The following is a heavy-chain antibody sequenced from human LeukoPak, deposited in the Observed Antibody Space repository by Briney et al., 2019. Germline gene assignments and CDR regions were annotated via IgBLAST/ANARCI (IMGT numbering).Heavy chain of an antibody. V-gene: IGHV4-39*01. J-gene: IGHJ4*02. D-gene: IGHD3/OR15-3a*01. Sequence: PSETLSLTCTVSDGSIRSSSYYWGWIRQPPGKGLEWIGSIYYSGSTYYNPSLKSRVTISVDTSKDQFSLKLSSVTAADTAVYYCASRPDWFSKANFDYWGQGTLVTVSS. CDR3: ASRPDWFSKANFDY. CDR1: DGSIRSSSYY. CDR2: IYYSGST.